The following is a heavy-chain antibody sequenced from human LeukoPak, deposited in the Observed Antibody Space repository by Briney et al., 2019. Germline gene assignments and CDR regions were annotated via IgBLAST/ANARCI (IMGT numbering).Heavy chain of an antibody. D-gene: IGHD5-18*01. CDR2: INPNSGGT. CDR1: GYTFTGYY. Sequence: ASVKVSCKASGYTFTGYYMHWVRQAPGQGLEWMGWINPNSGGTNYAQKFQGRVTMTRDTSISTAYMELSRLRSDDTAVYYCARVVDTAMVSPWKIGYWGQGTLVTVSS. V-gene: IGHV1-2*02. J-gene: IGHJ4*02. CDR3: ARVVDTAMVSPWKIGY.